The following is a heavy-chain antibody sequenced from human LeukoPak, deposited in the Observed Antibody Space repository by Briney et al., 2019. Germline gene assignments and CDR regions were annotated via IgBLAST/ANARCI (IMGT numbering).Heavy chain of an antibody. V-gene: IGHV3-9*01. D-gene: IGHD3-10*01. J-gene: IGHJ4*02. CDR1: GFTFDDYA. Sequence: GGSLRLSCAASGFTFDDYAMHWVRQAPGKGLEWVSGISWNSGSIGYADSVKGRFTISRDNAKNSLYLQMNSLRAEDTALYYCAKDGSGGSGTYYTDWGQGTLVTLSS. CDR3: AKDGSGGSGTYYTD. CDR2: ISWNSGSI.